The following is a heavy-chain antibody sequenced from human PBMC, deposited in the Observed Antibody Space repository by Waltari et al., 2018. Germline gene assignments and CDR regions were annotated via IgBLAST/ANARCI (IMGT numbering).Heavy chain of an antibody. CDR3: ATWVWFRDHGPFHY. J-gene: IGHJ4*02. D-gene: IGHD3-10*01. CDR1: GYTLPELS. CDR2: FCPEDGET. V-gene: IGHV1-24*01. Sequence: QVQLVQSGAEVKKPGASVKVSCKVSGYTLPELSMHWVRQAPGKGLAGMGGFCPEDGETSYAQKFQGRVTMTEDTSTDTAYMELSSLRSEDTAVYYCATWVWFRDHGPFHYWGQGTLVTVSS.